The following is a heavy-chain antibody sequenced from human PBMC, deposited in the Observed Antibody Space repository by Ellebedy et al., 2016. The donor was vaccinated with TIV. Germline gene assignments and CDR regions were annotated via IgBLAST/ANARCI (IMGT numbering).Heavy chain of an antibody. V-gene: IGHV3-74*03. CDR2: VINDDNTT. D-gene: IGHD3-10*01. J-gene: IGHJ2*01. CDR1: GFTFSSHW. Sequence: GGSLRLSCAASGFTFSSHWMHWVRQAPGKGLVWVARVINDDNTTEYADSMKGRFTISRDNAKNTLYLQMGSLRAEDTDVYYCAREANLVRGVGAWYFDLWGRGTLVTVAS. CDR3: AREANLVRGVGAWYFDL.